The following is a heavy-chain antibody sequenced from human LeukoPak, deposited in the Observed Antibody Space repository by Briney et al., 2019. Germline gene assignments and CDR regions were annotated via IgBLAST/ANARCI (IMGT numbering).Heavy chain of an antibody. CDR3: TRDPNGDYVGAFDF. CDR1: GFTFSSYA. V-gene: IGHV3-23*01. CDR2: TSGSGDTT. Sequence: GGSLRLSCVASGFTFSSYAMSWVRQAPGKGLEWVSTTSGSGDTTYDAGSVKGRFTVSRDNSKNTLYLQMNRLRAEDTAVYYCTRDPNGDYVGAFDFWGQGTMVTVSS. J-gene: IGHJ3*01. D-gene: IGHD4-17*01.